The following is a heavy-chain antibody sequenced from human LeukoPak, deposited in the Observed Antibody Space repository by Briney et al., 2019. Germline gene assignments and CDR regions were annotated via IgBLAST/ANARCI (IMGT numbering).Heavy chain of an antibody. CDR3: AKSNGYGLVDI. Sequence: SETLSLTCAVYGGSFSGYYWSWIRQPPGKGLEWIGEINHSGSTNYNPSLTSRGTITVETSKKQFSLKLNSVTAADTAVYYCAKSNGYGLVDIWGQGTMVTVSS. J-gene: IGHJ3*02. V-gene: IGHV4-34*01. CDR1: GGSFSGYY. D-gene: IGHD3-10*01. CDR2: INHSGST.